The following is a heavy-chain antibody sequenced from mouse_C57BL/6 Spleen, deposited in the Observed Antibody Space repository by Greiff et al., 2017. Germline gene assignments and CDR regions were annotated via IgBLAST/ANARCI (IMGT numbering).Heavy chain of an antibody. CDR2: INPSSGYT. Sequence: VQLQQSGAELAKPGASVKLSCKASGYTFTSYWMHWVKQRPGQGLEWIGYINPSSGYTKYNQKFKDKATLTADKSSSTADRQLGSLTYEDSAVYYCARSSAMDYGGQGTSVTVSS. CDR1: GYTFTSYW. V-gene: IGHV1-7*01. J-gene: IGHJ4*01. CDR3: ARSSAMDY.